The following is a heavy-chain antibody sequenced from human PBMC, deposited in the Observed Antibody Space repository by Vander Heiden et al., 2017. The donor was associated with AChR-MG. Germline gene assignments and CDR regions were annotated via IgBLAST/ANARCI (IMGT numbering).Heavy chain of an antibody. D-gene: IGHD2-8*01. CDR3: AKFGRGGMANAFDA. Sequence: EVPLLESGGGLVQSGGSLRLSCAASGFTFSSHAMSWVRQAPGKGLEWVSGISFSGENTYYADSVRGRFTISRDISKNTMFLQMDSLRLEDTAVYYCAKFGRGGMANAFDAWGQGTLVTVSS. J-gene: IGHJ4*02. CDR2: ISFSGENT. V-gene: IGHV3-23*01. CDR1: GFTFSSHA.